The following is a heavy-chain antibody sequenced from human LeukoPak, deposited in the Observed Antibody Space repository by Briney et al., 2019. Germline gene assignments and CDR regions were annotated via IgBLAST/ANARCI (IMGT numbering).Heavy chain of an antibody. J-gene: IGHJ4*02. CDR2: ISYDGSNK. V-gene: IGHV3-30*04. CDR3: ARDGLGAALDY. D-gene: IGHD1-26*01. Sequence: GGSLRLSCAASGFTFSRYAMHWVGQAPGKRLEWVAVISYDGSNKYYADSVKGRFTISRDNSKNTLYLQMNSLRAEDTAVYYCARDGLGAALDYWGQGTLVTVSS. CDR1: GFTFSRYA.